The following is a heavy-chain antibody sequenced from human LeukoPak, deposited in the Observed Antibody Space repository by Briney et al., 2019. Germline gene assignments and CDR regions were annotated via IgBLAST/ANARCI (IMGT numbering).Heavy chain of an antibody. CDR1: GGSFSGYY. Sequence: PSETLSLTCAVYGGSFSGYYWSWIRQPPGKGLEWIGEINHSGSTNYNPPLKSRVTISVDTSKNQFSLKLSSVTAADTAVYYCAILTSNWFDPWGQGTLVTVSS. J-gene: IGHJ5*02. D-gene: IGHD2-21*02. CDR2: INHSGST. V-gene: IGHV4-34*01. CDR3: AILTSNWFDP.